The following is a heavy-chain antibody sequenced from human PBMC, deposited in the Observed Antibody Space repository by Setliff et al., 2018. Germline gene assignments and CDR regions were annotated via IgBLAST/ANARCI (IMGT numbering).Heavy chain of an antibody. Sequence: PSETLSLTCAAYGGTFSDYHWTWIRQSPEKGLEWIGEINHRGSTNYNPSLKSRVTISIDTSKNQFSLKLSSVTAADTAVYYCVRDVGDGYGVDAYAGAGFDIWGQGTVVTVSS. V-gene: IGHV4-34*01. D-gene: IGHD3-16*01. CDR2: INHRGST. CDR3: VRDVGDGYGVDAYAGAGFDI. J-gene: IGHJ3*02. CDR1: GGTFSDYH.